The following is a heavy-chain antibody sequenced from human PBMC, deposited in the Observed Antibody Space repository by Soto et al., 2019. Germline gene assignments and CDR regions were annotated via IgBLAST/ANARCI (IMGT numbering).Heavy chain of an antibody. CDR1: GYSFSNFW. D-gene: IGHD2-8*02. J-gene: IGHJ4*02. Sequence: ESLKISCQASGYSFSNFWIAWVRQIPGEGLEWLGIIYPDDSDTRYSPSFLGQVTISADKSIKTTYLQWSSLKASDTAIYFCASSVLVTSTMNYFDLWGQGTLVTVSS. CDR3: ASSVLVTSTMNYFDL. CDR2: IYPDDSDT. V-gene: IGHV5-51*01.